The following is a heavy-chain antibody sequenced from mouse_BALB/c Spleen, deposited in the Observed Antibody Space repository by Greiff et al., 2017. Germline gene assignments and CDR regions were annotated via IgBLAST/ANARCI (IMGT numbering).Heavy chain of an antibody. CDR2: ISNGSGST. CDR1: GFTFSSYT. J-gene: IGHJ1*01. D-gene: IGHD1-1*02. V-gene: IGHV5-12-2*01. CDR3: ARQALQGCAMDD. Sequence: EVKLVESGGGLVQPGGSLKLSCAASGFTFSSYTMPWVRQTPEKRLEWVAYISNGSGSTYYPDTVKGRFTISRDNAKNTLYLQMSSLKSEDTAMYYCARQALQGCAMDDWGAGTTVTVSS.